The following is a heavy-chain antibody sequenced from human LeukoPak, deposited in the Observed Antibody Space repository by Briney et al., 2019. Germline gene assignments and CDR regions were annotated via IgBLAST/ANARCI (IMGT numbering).Heavy chain of an antibody. J-gene: IGHJ6*02. V-gene: IGHV3-48*03. D-gene: IGHD1-1*01. CDR3: ARERLKLERRVSMDV. CDR2: ISSSGSTI. CDR1: GFTFSSYE. Sequence: GGSLRLSCAASGFTFSSYEMNWVRQAPGKGLEWVSYISSSGSTIYYADSVKGRFTISRDNAKNSLCLQMNSLRAEDTAVYYCARERLKLERRVSMDVWGQGTTVTVSS.